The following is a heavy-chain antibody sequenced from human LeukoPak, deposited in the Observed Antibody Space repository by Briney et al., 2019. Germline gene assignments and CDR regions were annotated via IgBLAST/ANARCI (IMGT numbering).Heavy chain of an antibody. D-gene: IGHD3-9*01. CDR3: ARGEARYFDWLSTFDY. CDR1: GYTFTSYA. CDR2: INTNTGNP. J-gene: IGHJ4*02. V-gene: IGHV7-4-1*02. Sequence: ASVKVSCKASGYTFTSYAMNWVRQAPGQGLEWMGWINTNTGNPTYAQGFTGRFVFSLDTSVSTAYLQISSLKAEDTAVYYCARGEARYFDWLSTFDYWGQGTLVTVSS.